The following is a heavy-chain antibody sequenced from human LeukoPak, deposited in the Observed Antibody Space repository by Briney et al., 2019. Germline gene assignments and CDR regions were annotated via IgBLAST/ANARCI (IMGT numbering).Heavy chain of an antibody. D-gene: IGHD6-19*01. CDR1: GFTFSTYW. CDR2: INTDGSST. J-gene: IGHJ4*02. Sequence: GGSLRLSCAASGFTFSTYWMHWVRQAPGKGLVWVSRINTDGSSTSYADSVKGRFTISRDNAKNTLYLQMNSLRAEDTAVYYCARGGESRALAVPGIGYWGQGTLVTVSS. V-gene: IGHV3-74*01. CDR3: ARGGESRALAVPGIGY.